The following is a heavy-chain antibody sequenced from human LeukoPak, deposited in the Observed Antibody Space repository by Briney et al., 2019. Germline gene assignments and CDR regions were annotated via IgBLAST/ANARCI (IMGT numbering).Heavy chain of an antibody. CDR2: VYWSDDK. D-gene: IGHD5-18*01. Sequence: SGPTLVNPIPTLTLTCTFSGFSLSSSGVSVGWIRQPPGKALEWLALVYWSDDKRYSPSLKSRLTITKDTSKNQVVLTMTNMDPVDTATYYRAHRGYNDGFDYWGQGTLVTVSS. V-gene: IGHV2-5*01. J-gene: IGHJ4*02. CDR1: GFSLSSSGVS. CDR3: AHRGYNDGFDY.